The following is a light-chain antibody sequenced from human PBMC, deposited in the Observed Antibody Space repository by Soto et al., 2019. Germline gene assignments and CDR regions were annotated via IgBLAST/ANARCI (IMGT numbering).Light chain of an antibody. Sequence: QSVLTQPRPVSGSPGQSVTISCTGTSSDVGGYNYVSWYQQHPGKAPKLMIYDVSQRPSGVPDRFSGSKSGNTASLTISGLQAEDEADYYCCSYAGSYTLYVFGTGTKVTVL. CDR1: SSDVGGYNY. V-gene: IGLV2-11*01. CDR3: CSYAGSYTLYV. CDR2: DVS. J-gene: IGLJ1*01.